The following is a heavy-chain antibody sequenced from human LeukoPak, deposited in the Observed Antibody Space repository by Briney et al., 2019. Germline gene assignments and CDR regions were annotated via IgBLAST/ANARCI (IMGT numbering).Heavy chain of an antibody. CDR3: AKVSVRGNYYWFDP. V-gene: IGHV3-23*01. CDR1: GFPFSSYA. CDR2: ISGSGGST. J-gene: IGHJ5*02. Sequence: GGSLTLSCAASGFPFSSYAMSWLRQAPGKGLEWVSSISGSGGSTYYAYSVKGRFTISRDNSKNTLYLQMNRLRAEDTAVYYCAKVSVRGNYYWFDPWGQGTLVTVSS. D-gene: IGHD3-16*01.